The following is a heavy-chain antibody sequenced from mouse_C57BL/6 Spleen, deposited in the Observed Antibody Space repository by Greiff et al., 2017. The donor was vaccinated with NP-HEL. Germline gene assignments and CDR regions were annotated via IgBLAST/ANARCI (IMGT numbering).Heavy chain of an antibody. CDR3: ARSLYGSSYYFDY. CDR1: GYTFTSYW. CDR2: IDPSDSYT. J-gene: IGHJ2*01. D-gene: IGHD1-1*01. V-gene: IGHV1-69*01. Sequence: QVQLQQPGAELVMPGASVKLSCKASGYTFTSYWMHWVKQRPGQGLEWIGEIDPSDSYTNYNQKFKGKSTLTVDKSSSPAYMQLSSLTSEDSAVYYCARSLYGSSYYFDYWGQGTTLTVSS.